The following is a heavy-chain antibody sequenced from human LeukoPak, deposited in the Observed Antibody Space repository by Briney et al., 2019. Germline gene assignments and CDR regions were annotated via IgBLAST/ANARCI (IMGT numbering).Heavy chain of an antibody. D-gene: IGHD1-1*01. Sequence: GGSLRLSCAAWGFTFKIYRMKWVRQARGKGGEGVSYSSSTISHLSYADSVKGRFTISRDHANNSLYLQMNTLRAEDTAVYYCARDDTSVHFFDYWGQGTLVTVSS. CDR1: GFTFKIYR. CDR3: ARDDTSVHFFDY. J-gene: IGHJ4*02. V-gene: IGHV3-21*01. CDR2: SSSTISHL.